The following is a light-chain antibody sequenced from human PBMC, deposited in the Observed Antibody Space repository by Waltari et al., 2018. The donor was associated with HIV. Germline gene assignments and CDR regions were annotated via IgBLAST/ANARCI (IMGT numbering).Light chain of an antibody. J-gene: IGKJ3*01. CDR3: QQRSNWLFT. CDR1: QSVSSY. CDR2: DAS. V-gene: IGKV3-11*01. Sequence: EIVLTQPQATLSLSPGERATLSCRASQSVSSYLAWYQQKPGQAPRLLIYDASNRATGIPARFSGSGSGTDFTLTISSLEPEDFAVYYCQQRSNWLFTFGPGTKVDIK.